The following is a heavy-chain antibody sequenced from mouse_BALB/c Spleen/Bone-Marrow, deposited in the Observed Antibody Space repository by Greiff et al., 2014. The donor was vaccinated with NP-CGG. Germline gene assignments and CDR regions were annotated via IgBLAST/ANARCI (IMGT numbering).Heavy chain of an antibody. Sequence: QVQLKESGAELVRPGTSVKVSCKGSGYAFTNYLIEWVKQRPGQGLEWLGVINSGSGGTKYNEKFKGKATLTADKSSSTAYMQLSSLTSDDSAVYFCARAITDAMDYWGQGTSVTVSS. CDR1: GYAFTNYL. D-gene: IGHD2-4*01. CDR2: INSGSGGT. CDR3: ARAITDAMDY. V-gene: IGHV1-54*01. J-gene: IGHJ4*01.